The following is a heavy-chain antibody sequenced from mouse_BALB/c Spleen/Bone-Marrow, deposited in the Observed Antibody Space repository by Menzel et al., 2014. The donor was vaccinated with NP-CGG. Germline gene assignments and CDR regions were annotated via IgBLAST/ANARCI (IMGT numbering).Heavy chain of an antibody. CDR3: ARRGSNHWYFDV. Sequence: EVQLVESGGGLVQPGGSRKLSCAASGFTFSSFGMHWVRQAPEKGLEWVAYISSGSSTIYYADTVKGRFTISRDNPKNTLFLQMTSPRSEDTAMYYCARRGSNHWYFDVWGAGTTVTVSS. D-gene: IGHD1-1*01. CDR1: GFTFSSFG. CDR2: ISSGSSTI. J-gene: IGHJ1*01. V-gene: IGHV5-17*02.